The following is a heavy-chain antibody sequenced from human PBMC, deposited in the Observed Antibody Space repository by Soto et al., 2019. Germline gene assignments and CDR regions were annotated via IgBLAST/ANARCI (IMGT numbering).Heavy chain of an antibody. Sequence: SSETLSLTCAVSGASISNTYWWSWVRQAPGKGLQWIGQISHSGSTNYSPSFKSRVTISLDKSKNQFSLRLTSLTAADTAMYYWERENLTEDYSVFDLWGQGTLVTVSS. D-gene: IGHD4-4*01. CDR1: GASISNTYW. CDR3: ERENLTEDYSVFDL. J-gene: IGHJ4*02. V-gene: IGHV4-4*02. CDR2: ISHSGST.